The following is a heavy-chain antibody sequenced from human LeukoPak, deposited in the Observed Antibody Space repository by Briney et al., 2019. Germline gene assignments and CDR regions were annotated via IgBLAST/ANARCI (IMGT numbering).Heavy chain of an antibody. CDR2: INPYSGDT. V-gene: IGHV1-2*02. Sequence: ASVKVSCKASGYSFTGYYMHWVRQAPGQGLEWMAWINPYSGDTVYAQKFQGRVTMTRDTSITTAYMELRSLRSDDTAVYFCARSAGHCSNGICFTDYYMDVWGRGTTVTVSS. J-gene: IGHJ6*03. CDR1: GYSFTGYY. CDR3: ARSAGHCSNGICFTDYYMDV. D-gene: IGHD2-8*01.